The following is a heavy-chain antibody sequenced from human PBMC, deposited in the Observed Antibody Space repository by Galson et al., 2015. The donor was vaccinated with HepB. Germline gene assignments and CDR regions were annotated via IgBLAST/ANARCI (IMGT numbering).Heavy chain of an antibody. CDR3: AKMRGPGRHYNYGVGV. CDR1: GFSFSNFA. J-gene: IGHJ6*02. D-gene: IGHD3-10*01. CDR2: IGGSGPRI. V-gene: IGHV3-23*01. Sequence: SLRLSCAASGFSFSNFALTWVRQAPGKGLEWVSAIGGSGPRIYYADSVKCRFTISIDNSKNTLYLQMNSLRAEDTAVYYCAKMRGPGRHYNYGVGVWGQGTTVTVSS.